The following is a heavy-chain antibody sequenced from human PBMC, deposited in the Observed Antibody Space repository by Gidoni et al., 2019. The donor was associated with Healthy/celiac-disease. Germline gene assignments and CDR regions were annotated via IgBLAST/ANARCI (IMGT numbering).Heavy chain of an antibody. CDR2: IYHSVST. Sequence: QVQLQASGPGRVKPSETLSLTCTVSGYSISSGYYWGWIRQPPGPGLEWIGSIYHSVSTYYAPSLTSRVTISVDTSKNQFSLKLSSVTAADTAVYYCARGGTIFGGYYYYGRDVWGQGTTVTVSS. V-gene: IGHV4-38-2*02. CDR3: ARGGTIFGGYYYYGRDV. D-gene: IGHD3-3*01. J-gene: IGHJ6*02. CDR1: GYSISSGYY.